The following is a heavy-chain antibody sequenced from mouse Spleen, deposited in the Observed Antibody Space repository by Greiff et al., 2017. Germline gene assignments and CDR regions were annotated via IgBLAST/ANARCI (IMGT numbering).Heavy chain of an antibody. CDR1: GYTFTSYW. V-gene: IGHV1-69*02. CDR3: TRSGYYGYEDY. CDR2: IYPSDSYT. Sequence: QVQLKQPGAELVRPGASVKLSCKASGYTFTSYWINWVKQRPGQGLEWIGNIYPSDSYTNYNQKFKDKATLTVDKSSSTAYMQLSSPTSEDSAVYYCTRSGYYGYEDYWGQGTTLTVSS. D-gene: IGHD1-2*01. J-gene: IGHJ2*01.